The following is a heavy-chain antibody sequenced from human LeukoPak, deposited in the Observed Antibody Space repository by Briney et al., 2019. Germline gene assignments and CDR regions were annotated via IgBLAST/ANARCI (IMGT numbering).Heavy chain of an antibody. J-gene: IGHJ4*02. V-gene: IGHV3-9*01. CDR3: AKAYYYDSSGYLDY. CDR1: GFTFDDYA. D-gene: IGHD3-22*01. CDR2: ISWNSGSI. Sequence: GGSLRLSCAASGFTFDDYAMHWVRQAPGKGLEWVSGISWNSGSIGYADSVKGRFTISRDNAKNSLYLQMNSLRAEDTALYYCAKAYYYDSSGYLDYWGQGTLVTVSS.